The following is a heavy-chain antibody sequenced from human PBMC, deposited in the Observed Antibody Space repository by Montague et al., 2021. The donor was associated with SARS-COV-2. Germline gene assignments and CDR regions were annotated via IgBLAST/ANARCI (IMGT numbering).Heavy chain of an antibody. J-gene: IGHJ5*02. V-gene: IGHV4-39*01. CDR2: GDYSGST. CDR1: GGSIITSNYY. CDR3: ARHVVRGPGAMDWFNP. Sequence: SETLSLTCTVSGGSIITSNYYWGWIRQPPGKGLEWIGSGDYSGSTSYNPSLTSRVTISVDTSKNQFSLKLTSVTAADTAVYYCARHVVRGPGAMDWFNPWGQGTLVTVSS. D-gene: IGHD2-2*01.